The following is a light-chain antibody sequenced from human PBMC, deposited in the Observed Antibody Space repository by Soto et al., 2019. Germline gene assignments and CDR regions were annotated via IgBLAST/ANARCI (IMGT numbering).Light chain of an antibody. J-gene: IGKJ1*01. Sequence: DIQMTQSPSTLSASVGDRVTITCRASQSISSWLAWYQQKPGKAPKLLIYDASSLESGVPSRSSGSGSGTEFTLTISSLQPDDFATYYCQQYNSYARTFGRGTKVDIK. CDR2: DAS. CDR3: QQYNSYART. CDR1: QSISSW. V-gene: IGKV1-5*01.